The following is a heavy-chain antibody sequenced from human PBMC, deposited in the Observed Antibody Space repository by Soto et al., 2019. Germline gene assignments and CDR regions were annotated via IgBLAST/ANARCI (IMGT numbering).Heavy chain of an antibody. CDR1: GFTFSNYW. V-gene: IGHV3-7*01. CDR2: IKQDASQK. CDR3: AARIPGRDGMHX. D-gene: IGHD6-6*01. Sequence: GGSLRLSCAASGFTFSNYWMSWVRQAPGKGLEWVSNIKQDASQKYYVDSVKVRFTISRDNAKNSLYLQMNSLRAEDTAVYYCAARIPGRDGMHXWGQGTTVTVS. J-gene: IGHJ6*02.